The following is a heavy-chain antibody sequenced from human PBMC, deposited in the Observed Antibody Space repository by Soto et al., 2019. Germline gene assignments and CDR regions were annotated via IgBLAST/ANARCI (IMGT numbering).Heavy chain of an antibody. Sequence: QLQLQESGSGLVRPSQTLSLTCAVSGGSISSGGYSWNWIRQPPGKGLEWIGYISHRGSTLYIPSTNILITISVDESMSHFSLKLSAAPAADTAVYYCARKQPEGNWFDPWGQGSLVTFSS. CDR1: GGSISSGGYS. CDR3: ARKQPEGNWFDP. J-gene: IGHJ5*02. V-gene: IGHV4-30-2*01. CDR2: ISHRGST.